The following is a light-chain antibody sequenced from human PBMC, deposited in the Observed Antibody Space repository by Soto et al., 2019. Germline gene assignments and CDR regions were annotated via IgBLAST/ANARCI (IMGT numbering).Light chain of an antibody. CDR3: QQYYSTPWT. J-gene: IGKJ1*01. CDR2: WAF. Sequence: DIVMTQSPDSLAVSLGERATINCKSSQSVLYSSNNKNYLAWYQQKPGQPPKLLIYWAFTRESGVPDRFRGSGSGTDFSLSISSLQAEDVAVYYCQQYYSTPWTFGQGTKVDIK. CDR1: QSVLYSSNNKNY. V-gene: IGKV4-1*01.